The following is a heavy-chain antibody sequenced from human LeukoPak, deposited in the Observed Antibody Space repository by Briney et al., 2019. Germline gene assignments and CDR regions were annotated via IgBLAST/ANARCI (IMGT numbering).Heavy chain of an antibody. CDR1: GGSLSGYY. CDR3: ARDGDYDWYFDL. CDR2: INHRGNT. D-gene: IGHD4-17*01. V-gene: IGHV4-34*01. Sequence: KPSETLSLTCAVDGGSLSGYYWRWIRQPPGKGLEWLGEINHRGNTNSNPSLKSRVTISLGTSQSQLSLNLNSVTAADTAAYYCARDGDYDWYFDLWGRGTLVTVSS. J-gene: IGHJ2*01.